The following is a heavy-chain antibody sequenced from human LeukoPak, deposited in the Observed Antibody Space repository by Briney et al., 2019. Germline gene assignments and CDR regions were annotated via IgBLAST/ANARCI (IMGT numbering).Heavy chain of an antibody. D-gene: IGHD6-6*01. V-gene: IGHV5-51*01. CDR3: ARQRKSIAARGDYYYYMDV. J-gene: IGHJ6*03. CDR2: IYPGDSDT. Sequence: PGESLKISCKGSGYSFTSYWIGWVRQMPGKGLEWMGIIYPGDSDTRYSPSFQGQVTISADMSISTAYLQWSSLKASDTAMYYCARQRKSIAARGDYYYYMDVWGKGTTVTVSS. CDR1: GYSFTSYW.